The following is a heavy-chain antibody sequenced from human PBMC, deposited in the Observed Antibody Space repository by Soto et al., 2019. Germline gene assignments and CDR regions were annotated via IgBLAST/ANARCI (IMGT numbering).Heavy chain of an antibody. D-gene: IGHD3-3*02. CDR1: GDSIISSDFY. J-gene: IGHJ5*02. Sequence: PWKTLSRTCTVSGDSIISSDFYWGWVRQPPGKGLEWIGSIFYLGSSYYNPSLKSRVTMSVDTSKNQFSLRLRSVTAADTALYFCARHSLALRKNNWFDPWGQGIMVTVSS. V-gene: IGHV4-39*01. CDR2: IFYLGSS. CDR3: ARHSLALRKNNWFDP.